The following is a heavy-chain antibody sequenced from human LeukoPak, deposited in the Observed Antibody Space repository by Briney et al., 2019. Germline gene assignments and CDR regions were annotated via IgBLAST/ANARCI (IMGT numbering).Heavy chain of an antibody. CDR3: ARDPGLRDGYNFAFDI. D-gene: IGHD5-24*01. V-gene: IGHV3-11*01. CDR1: RFTFSDYY. J-gene: IGHJ3*02. CDR2: ISITGTTI. Sequence: PGGSLRLSCAASRFTFSDYYMSWIRQAPGKGLEWVSSISITGTTIYYADSVKGRFTISRDNTKNSLYLQMNSLRAEDTAVYYCARDPGLRDGYNFAFDIWGQGTMVTVSS.